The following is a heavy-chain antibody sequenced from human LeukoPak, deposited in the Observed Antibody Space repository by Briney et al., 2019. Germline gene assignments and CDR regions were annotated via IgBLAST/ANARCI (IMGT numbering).Heavy chain of an antibody. CDR1: GGSISSSSYY. CDR3: AATSVAALYYFDY. J-gene: IGHJ4*02. V-gene: IGHV4-39*01. CDR2: IYYSGST. Sequence: SETLSLTCTVSGGSISSSSYYWGWLRQPPGKGLEWIGSIYYSGSTYYNPSLKSRVTISVDTSKNQFSLKLSSVTAADTAVYYCAATSVAALYYFDYWGQGTLVTVSS. D-gene: IGHD6-19*01.